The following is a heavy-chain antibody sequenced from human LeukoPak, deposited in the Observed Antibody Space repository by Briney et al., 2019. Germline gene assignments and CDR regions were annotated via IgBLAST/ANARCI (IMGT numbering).Heavy chain of an antibody. CDR1: GFTVSSNY. J-gene: IGHJ4*02. CDR3: ARGVDTAMVFDY. V-gene: IGHV3-66*01. CDR2: TYSGGST. Sequence: GGSLRLSCAASGFTVSSNYMSWVRQAPGKGLEWVSVTYSGGSTYYADSVKGRFTISRDNSKNTLYLQMNSLRAEDTAVYYCARGVDTAMVFDYWGQGTLVTVSS. D-gene: IGHD5-18*01.